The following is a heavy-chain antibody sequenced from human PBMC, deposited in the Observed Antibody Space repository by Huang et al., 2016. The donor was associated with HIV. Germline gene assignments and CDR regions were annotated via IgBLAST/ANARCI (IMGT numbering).Heavy chain of an antibody. Sequence: QVQLVQSGPEVKKPGASVKVSCQTSGYIFSNYDINWVRQAPGQGLQWMGWLNPNMGKTAYGQKFQGRVTLTRGTSTGAADMVLNSLPSQDTAVYYCARLTSGWYQDYWGQGTLVTVSS. V-gene: IGHV1-8*01. CDR2: LNPNMGKT. J-gene: IGHJ4*02. CDR1: GYIFSNYD. D-gene: IGHD6-19*01. CDR3: ARLTSGWYQDY.